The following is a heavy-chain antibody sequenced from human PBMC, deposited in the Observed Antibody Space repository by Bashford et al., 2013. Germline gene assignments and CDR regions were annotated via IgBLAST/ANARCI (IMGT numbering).Heavy chain of an antibody. CDR3: ARVPSIADPHDAFDI. Sequence: SETLSLTCTVSGGSISSYYWSWIRQPPGKGLEWIGYIYYSGSTNYNPSLKSRVTISVDTSKNQFSLKLSSVTAADTAVYYCARVPSIADPHDAFDIVGPRDKWSPS. J-gene: IGHJ3*02. CDR2: IYYSGST. D-gene: IGHD6-6*01. V-gene: IGHV4-59*01. CDR1: GGSISSYY.